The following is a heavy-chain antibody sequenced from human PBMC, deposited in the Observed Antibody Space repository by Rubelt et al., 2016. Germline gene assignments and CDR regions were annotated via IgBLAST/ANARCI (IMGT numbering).Heavy chain of an antibody. CDR1: GLTFSSYS. V-gene: IGHV3-21*01. Sequence: EVQLVESGGGLVKPGGSLRLSCAASGLTFSSYSMNWVRQAPGKGLEWVSSISSSSSYIYYADSVKGRFTISRDNAKNSLYLQMNSLRAEDTAVYYCASHRRNGYNSWSRRAPDAFDIWGQGTMVTVSS. CDR2: ISSSSSYI. D-gene: IGHD5-24*01. CDR3: ASHRRNGYNSWSRRAPDAFDI. J-gene: IGHJ3*02.